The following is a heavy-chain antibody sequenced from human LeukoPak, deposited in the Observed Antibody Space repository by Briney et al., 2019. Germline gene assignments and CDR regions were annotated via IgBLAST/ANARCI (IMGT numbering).Heavy chain of an antibody. Sequence: PGGSLRLSCAASGFTFSSYGMNWVRQAPGKGLEWVAVISDDGSDKYYGDSVQGRFTISRDDSETTLFLEMKSLRAEDTAVYYCVPSFSGSFVWGRGTPVTVSS. CDR2: ISDDGSDK. D-gene: IGHD3-10*01. CDR1: GFTFSSYG. CDR3: VPSFSGSFV. J-gene: IGHJ4*02. V-gene: IGHV3-30*03.